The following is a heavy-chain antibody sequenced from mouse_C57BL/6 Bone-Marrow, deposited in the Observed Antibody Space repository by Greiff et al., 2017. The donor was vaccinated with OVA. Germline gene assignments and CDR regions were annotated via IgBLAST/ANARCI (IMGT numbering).Heavy chain of an antibody. CDR2: IDPETGGT. CDR3: TRSYSNSGDFDY. D-gene: IGHD2-5*01. Sequence: LQESGAELVRPGASVTLSCKASGYTFTDYEMHWVKQTPVHGLEWIGAIDPETGGTAYNQKVKGKAILTADKSSSTAYMELRSLTSEDSAVYCCTRSYSNSGDFDYWGQGTTLTVSS. J-gene: IGHJ2*01. CDR1: GYTFTDYE. V-gene: IGHV1-15*01.